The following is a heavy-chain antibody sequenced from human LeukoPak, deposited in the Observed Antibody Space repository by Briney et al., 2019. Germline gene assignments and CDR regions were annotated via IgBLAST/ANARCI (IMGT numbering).Heavy chain of an antibody. J-gene: IGHJ4*02. D-gene: IGHD4-17*01. CDR3: ARDLVPTVTPPDY. CDR2: IIPILGIA. V-gene: IGHV1-69*04. CDR1: GGTFSSYA. Sequence: ASVKVSCKASGGTFSSYAISWVRQAPGQGLEWMGRIIPILGIANYAQKFQGRVTITADKSTSTAYMELSSLRSEDTAVYYYARDLVPTVTPPDYWGQGTLVTVSS.